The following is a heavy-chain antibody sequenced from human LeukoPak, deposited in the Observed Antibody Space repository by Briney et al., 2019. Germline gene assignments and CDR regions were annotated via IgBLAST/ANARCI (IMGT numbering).Heavy chain of an antibody. V-gene: IGHV3-30-3*01. CDR2: ISYDGSNK. J-gene: IGHJ5*02. D-gene: IGHD2-21*01. CDR1: GFTFSSYA. Sequence: GRSLRLSCAASGFTFSSYAMHWVRQAPGKGLEWVAVISYDGSNKYYADSVKGRFTISRDNSKNTLYLQMNSLRAEDTAVYYCARGNVFLFDPWGQGTLVTVSS. CDR3: ARGNVFLFDP.